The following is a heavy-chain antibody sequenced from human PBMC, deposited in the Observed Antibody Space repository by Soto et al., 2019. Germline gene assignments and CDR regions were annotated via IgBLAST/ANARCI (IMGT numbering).Heavy chain of an antibody. CDR2: INSNGGST. CDR1: GFTFSRYA. V-gene: IGHV3-64D*06. CDR3: AGRGYSYGYYSLVY. D-gene: IGHD5-18*01. J-gene: IGHJ4*02. Sequence: GGSLRLSCSASGFTFSRYAMHWVRQAPGKGLEYVSAINSNGGSTNYPDSVKGRFTISRDNSKNTLYLQMSSLRAEDTAVYYCAGRGYSYGYYSLVYWGQGTLVTVS.